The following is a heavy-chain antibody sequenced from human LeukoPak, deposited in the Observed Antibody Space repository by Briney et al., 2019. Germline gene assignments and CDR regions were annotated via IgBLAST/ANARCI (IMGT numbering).Heavy chain of an antibody. J-gene: IGHJ4*02. CDR2: IYYSGST. Sequence: SETPSLTCTVSGGSISSSSYYWGWIRQPPGKGLEWIGSIYYSGSTYYNPSLKSRVTISVDTSKNQFSLKLSSVTAADTAVYYCARLRGSSPDYWGQGTLVTVSS. V-gene: IGHV4-39*01. D-gene: IGHD6-6*01. CDR1: GGSISSSSYY. CDR3: ARLRGSSPDY.